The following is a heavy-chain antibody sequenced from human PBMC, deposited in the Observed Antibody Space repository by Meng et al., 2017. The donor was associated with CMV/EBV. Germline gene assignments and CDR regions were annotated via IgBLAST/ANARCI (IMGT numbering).Heavy chain of an antibody. J-gene: IGHJ4*02. CDR1: GFTFSDSH. Sequence: QVRSVASGWYIKKPGAPVKCSCTTSGFTFSDSHIPWVRQAPGQGLEWMGWVNSNNDATNYARKFQGRVSMTRDTSISTAHMELSRLMSDDTAVYYCVRSSGWSLFDYWGQGTLVTVSS. V-gene: IGHV1-2*02. D-gene: IGHD6-19*01. CDR2: VNSNNDAT. CDR3: VRSSGWSLFDY.